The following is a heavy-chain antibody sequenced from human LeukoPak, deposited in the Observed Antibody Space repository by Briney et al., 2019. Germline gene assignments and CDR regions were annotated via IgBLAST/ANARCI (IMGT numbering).Heavy chain of an antibody. Sequence: ASVKVSCKASGYTFTSYYMHWVRQAPGQGLEWMGIINPSGGSTSYAQKFQGSVTMTRDTSTSTVYMELSSLRSEDTAVYYCARIGDSTSCYGPCAYFDYWGQGTLVTVSS. CDR3: ARIGDSTSCYGPCAYFDY. D-gene: IGHD2-2*01. V-gene: IGHV1-46*01. J-gene: IGHJ4*02. CDR2: INPSGGST. CDR1: GYTFTSYY.